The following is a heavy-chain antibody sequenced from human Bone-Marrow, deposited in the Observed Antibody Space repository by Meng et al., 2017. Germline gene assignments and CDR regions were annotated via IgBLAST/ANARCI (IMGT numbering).Heavy chain of an antibody. CDR2: ISYDGNNK. CDR3: ARDALNPPISLVLDY. CDR1: GVTFSSYA. V-gene: IGHV3-30*01. Sequence: GGSLRLSCAVSGVTFSSYAIHWVRQAPGKGLEWVTVISYDGNNKYYADSVKGRFTISRDNSKNTLYLQMNSLRAEDTAVYFCARDALNPPISLVLDYWGQGTLVTVSS. D-gene: IGHD6-13*01. J-gene: IGHJ4*02.